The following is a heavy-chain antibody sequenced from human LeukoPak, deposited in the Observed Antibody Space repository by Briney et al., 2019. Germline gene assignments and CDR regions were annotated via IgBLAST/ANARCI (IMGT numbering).Heavy chain of an antibody. J-gene: IGHJ3*02. CDR1: GFTISSSW. CDR3: ARGSYGDCVFDI. Sequence: PGGSLRLSCAASGFTISSSWMSWVRQAPGKGLEWVANIKKDGSEKYYVDSVKGRFTISRDNAKNSLYLQMNSLRAEDTAVYYCARGSYGDCVFDIWGQGTMVTVSS. D-gene: IGHD4-17*01. CDR2: IKKDGSEK. V-gene: IGHV3-7*03.